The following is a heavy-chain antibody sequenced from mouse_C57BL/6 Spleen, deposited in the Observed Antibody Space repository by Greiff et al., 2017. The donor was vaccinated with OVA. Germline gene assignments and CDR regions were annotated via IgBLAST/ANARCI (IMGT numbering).Heavy chain of an antibody. Sequence: VQLQQSGPELVKPGASVKISCKASGYTFTDYYMNWVKQSHGKSLELIGDINPNNGGTSYNQKFKGKATLTVDKSSSTAYMELRSLTFEDTAVYYCARDYGKAMDYWGQGTSVTVSS. V-gene: IGHV1-26*01. D-gene: IGHD1-1*01. CDR3: ARDYGKAMDY. CDR1: GYTFTDYY. CDR2: INPNNGGT. J-gene: IGHJ4*01.